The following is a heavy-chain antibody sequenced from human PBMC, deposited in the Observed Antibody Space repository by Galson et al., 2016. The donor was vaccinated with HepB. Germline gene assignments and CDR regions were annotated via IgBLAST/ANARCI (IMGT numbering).Heavy chain of an antibody. CDR1: GFTFSTYA. Sequence: SLRLSCAASGFTFSTYAMSWVRQAPGKGLEWVADISFDGGKQHYADSVKGRFSISRDTSRVYLQMSSLTPADTGLYYCARDDSYSSNWPGYWGQGTLVIVSS. CDR2: ISFDGGKQ. D-gene: IGHD7-27*01. V-gene: IGHV3-30*03. CDR3: ARDDSYSSNWPGY. J-gene: IGHJ4*02.